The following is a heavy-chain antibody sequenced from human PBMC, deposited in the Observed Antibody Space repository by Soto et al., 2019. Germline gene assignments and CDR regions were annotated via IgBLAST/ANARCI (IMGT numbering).Heavy chain of an antibody. D-gene: IGHD1-26*01. CDR2: VSTSGRST. J-gene: IGHJ4*02. CDR1: GFIFSEST. CDR3: ARVNRAYSGSYDFDY. Sequence: PGGSLRLSCSASGFIFSESTIYWVRQVPGKGLEAISAVSTSGRSTYYADSVKDRFTISRDNSKNTLFLQMGSLRSEDTAVYYCARVNRAYSGSYDFDYWGQGTLVTVSS. V-gene: IGHV3-64*02.